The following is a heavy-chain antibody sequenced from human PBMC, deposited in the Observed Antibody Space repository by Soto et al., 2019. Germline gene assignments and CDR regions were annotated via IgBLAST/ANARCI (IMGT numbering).Heavy chain of an antibody. J-gene: IGHJ6*02. CDR2: IYYSGST. CDR1: GGSISSGGYY. CDR3: ARDRGLGYCSSTSCYVVYYGMDV. D-gene: IGHD2-2*01. Sequence: SETLSLTCTVSGGSISSGGYYWSWIRQHPGKGLEWIGYIYYSGSTYYNPFLKSRVTISVDTSKNQFSLKLSSVTAADTAVYYCARDRGLGYCSSTSCYVVYYGMDVWGQGTTVTVSS. V-gene: IGHV4-31*03.